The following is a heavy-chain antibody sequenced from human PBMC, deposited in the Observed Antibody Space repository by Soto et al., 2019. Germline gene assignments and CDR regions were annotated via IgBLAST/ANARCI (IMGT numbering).Heavy chain of an antibody. V-gene: IGHV1-3*01. Sequence: QAQLVQSGAEMKKPGASGKVSCKATGYTFSAYTRTWVRQAPGQSLEWMGWINAGSGNTKYSQNFQGRGSITRATSASTVSMELTGLTLEDTAVYYCARDTETLVPRANDALDIWGQGTMVTVSS. CDR2: INAGSGNT. CDR1: GYTFSAYT. CDR3: ARDTETLVPRANDALDI. D-gene: IGHD3-3*02. J-gene: IGHJ3*02.